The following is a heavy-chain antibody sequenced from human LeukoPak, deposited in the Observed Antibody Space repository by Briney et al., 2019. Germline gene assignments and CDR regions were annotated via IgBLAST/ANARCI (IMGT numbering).Heavy chain of an antibody. CDR2: IKPNSGDT. Sequence: ASVKVSCRASGYTFTGYYIHWVRQAPGQGLEWMGWIKPNSGDTHFTQNFQGKVTMATDTSITTAYMELRRLRSDDTAVYYGARGGNYGSGTWTAFDYWGQGALVTVSS. D-gene: IGHD3-10*01. V-gene: IGHV1-2*02. CDR1: GYTFTGYY. J-gene: IGHJ4*02. CDR3: ARGGNYGSGTWTAFDY.